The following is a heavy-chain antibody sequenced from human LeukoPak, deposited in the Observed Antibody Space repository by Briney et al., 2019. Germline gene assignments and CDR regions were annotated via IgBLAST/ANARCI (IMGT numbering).Heavy chain of an antibody. CDR3: ARLGYDILTGSPNLDY. J-gene: IGHJ4*02. CDR1: GGSFSGYY. D-gene: IGHD3-9*01. CDR2: INHSGST. V-gene: IGHV4-34*01. Sequence: NPSETLSLTCAVYGGSFSGYYWSWIRQPPGKGLEWIGEINHSGSTNYNPSLKSRVTISVDTSKNQFSLKLSSVTAADTAVYYCARLGYDILTGSPNLDYWGQGTLVTVSS.